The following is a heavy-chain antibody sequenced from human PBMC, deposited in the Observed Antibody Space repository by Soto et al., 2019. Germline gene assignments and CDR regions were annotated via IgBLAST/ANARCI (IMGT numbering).Heavy chain of an antibody. J-gene: IGHJ4*02. CDR2: IYYSGST. D-gene: IGHD5-12*01. CDR1: GGSISSGGYY. Sequence: QVQLQESGPGLVKPSQTLSLTCTVSGGSISSGGYYWSWIRQHPGKGLEGMGYIYYSGSTYYNPSLKSRLTISVDTSKNQFSLKLSSVTAADTAVYYCARDGSGYASFDYWGQGTLVTVSS. V-gene: IGHV4-31*03. CDR3: ARDGSGYASFDY.